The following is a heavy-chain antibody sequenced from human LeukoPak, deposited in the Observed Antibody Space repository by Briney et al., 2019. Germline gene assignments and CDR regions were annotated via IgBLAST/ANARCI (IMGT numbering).Heavy chain of an antibody. D-gene: IGHD3-10*01. CDR3: ATVRGGNTRDFDY. CDR2: ISSSSGYT. CDR1: GFTFSSYN. Sequence: PGGSLRLSCAASGFTFSSYNMNWVRQAPGKGLEWVSSISSSSGYTYYADSVKGRFTISRDNAKNSLYLQMNSLRAEDTAVYHCATVRGGNTRDFDYWGQGTLVTVSS. J-gene: IGHJ4*02. V-gene: IGHV3-21*01.